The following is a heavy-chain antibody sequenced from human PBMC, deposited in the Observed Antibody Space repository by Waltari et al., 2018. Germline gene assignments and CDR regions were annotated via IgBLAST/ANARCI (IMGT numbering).Heavy chain of an antibody. CDR2: ISQIATNT. J-gene: IGHJ3*01. Sequence: EEQLVESGGGLVQPGGSLRLSCVASGFTFSAFPWSRVRQAPGKGLEWVSGISQIATNTAYADSVKGRFTVSRDNSKNTVYLQMNRLADDDTAIYFCAGSVRAGADAFDVWGQGTVVTVSS. CDR1: GFTFSAFP. CDR3: AGSVRAGADAFDV. D-gene: IGHD6-19*01. V-gene: IGHV3-23*04.